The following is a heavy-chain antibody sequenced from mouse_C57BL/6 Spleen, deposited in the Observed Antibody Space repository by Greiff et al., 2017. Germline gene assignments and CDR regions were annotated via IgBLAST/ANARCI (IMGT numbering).Heavy chain of an antibody. CDR2: IYPGDGDT. CDR3: ARDDDYDRRFAY. V-gene: IGHV1-80*01. D-gene: IGHD2-4*01. CDR1: GYAFSSYW. J-gene: IGHJ3*01. Sequence: VQLQQSGAELVKPGASVKISCKASGYAFSSYWMNWVKQRPGKGLEWIGQIYPGDGDTNYNGKFKGKATLTADKSSSTAYMQLSSLTSEDSAVYFCARDDDYDRRFAYWGQGTLVTVSA.